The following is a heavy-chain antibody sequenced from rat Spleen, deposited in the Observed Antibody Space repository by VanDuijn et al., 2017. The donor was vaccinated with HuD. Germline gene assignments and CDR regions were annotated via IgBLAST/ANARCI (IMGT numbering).Heavy chain of an antibody. CDR1: GFSLTSSR. CDR3: AKDLDYGPDY. V-gene: IGHV2-17*01. J-gene: IGHJ2*01. Sequence: VQMKETGPGLVQPTQTLSLTCTVSGFSLTSSRVHWVRQPPGKGLEWMGVIYYDGNTDYNSAIKSRLSISRDTSKSQVFLKMNSLRSEETATYYCAKDLDYGPDYWGQGVMVTVSS. CDR2: IYYDGNT. D-gene: IGHD1-11*01.